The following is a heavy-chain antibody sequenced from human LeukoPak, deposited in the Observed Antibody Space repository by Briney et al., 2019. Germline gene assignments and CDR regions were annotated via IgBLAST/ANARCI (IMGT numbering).Heavy chain of an antibody. CDR3: ARPLIASNRGDAFDI. J-gene: IGHJ3*02. Sequence: SETLSLTCTVSGGSISSSSYYWGCIRQPPGKGLEWIGSIYYSGSTYYNPSLKSRVTISVDTSKNQFSLKLSSVTAADTAVYYCARPLIASNRGDAFDIWGQGTMVTVSS. CDR1: GGSISSSSYY. V-gene: IGHV4-39*01. CDR2: IYYSGST. D-gene: IGHD6-13*01.